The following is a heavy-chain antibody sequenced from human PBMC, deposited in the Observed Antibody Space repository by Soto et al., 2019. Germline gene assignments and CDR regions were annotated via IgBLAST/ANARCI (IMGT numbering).Heavy chain of an antibody. J-gene: IGHJ5*02. V-gene: IGHV3-48*02. CDR2: ISSSSSTI. CDR3: ARAPTYCGGDCNWFDP. Sequence: GGSLRLSCAASGFTFSSYSMNWVRQAPGKGLEWVSYISSSSSTIYYADSVKGRFTISRDNAKNSLYLQMNSLRDEDTAVYYCARAPTYCGGDCNWFDPWGQGTLVTVSS. CDR1: GFTFSSYS. D-gene: IGHD2-21*02.